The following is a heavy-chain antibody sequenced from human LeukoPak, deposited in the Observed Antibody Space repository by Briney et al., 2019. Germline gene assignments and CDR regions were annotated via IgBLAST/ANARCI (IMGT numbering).Heavy chain of an antibody. D-gene: IGHD1-26*01. J-gene: IGHJ4*02. CDR1: GFTISNYW. V-gene: IGHV3-7*01. Sequence: PGGSLRLSCAASGFTISNYWMNWVRQAPGKGLEWVANIKQDGSETHYVDSVKGRFTISRDNAKNSLYLQMNSLRAEDTALYYCARDNHWEDYWGQGTLVTVSS. CDR3: ARDNHWEDY. CDR2: IKQDGSET.